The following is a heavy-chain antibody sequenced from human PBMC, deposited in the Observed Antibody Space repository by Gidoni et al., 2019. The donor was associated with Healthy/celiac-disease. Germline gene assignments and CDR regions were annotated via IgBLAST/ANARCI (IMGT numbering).Heavy chain of an antibody. D-gene: IGHD2-15*01. CDR3: AKGLGIVVVVAAKYGMDV. J-gene: IGHJ6*02. V-gene: IGHV3-30*18. CDR1: GFTFSSYG. CDR2: ISYDGSNK. Sequence: QVQLVESGGGVVQPGRSLRLSCEASGFTFSSYGMHWVRQAPGKGLEWVAVISYDGSNKYYADSVKGRFTISRDNSKNTLYLQMNSLRAEDTAVYYCAKGLGIVVVVAAKYGMDVWGQGTTVTVSS.